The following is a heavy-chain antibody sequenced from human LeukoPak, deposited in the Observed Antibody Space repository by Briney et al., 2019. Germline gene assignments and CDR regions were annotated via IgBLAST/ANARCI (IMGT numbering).Heavy chain of an antibody. CDR3: ARDLNREDFDY. D-gene: IGHD1-14*01. CDR2: IWLDGSAT. CDR1: GFGFSSYD. V-gene: IGHV3-33*01. J-gene: IGHJ4*02. Sequence: PGGSLRLSCAASGFGFSSYDMHWVRQAPGKGLEWVAIIWLDGSATYYGDSVKGRFTISRDNSNNTLYLQMNSLGVEDTAVYYCARDLNREDFDYWGQGTLVVVSS.